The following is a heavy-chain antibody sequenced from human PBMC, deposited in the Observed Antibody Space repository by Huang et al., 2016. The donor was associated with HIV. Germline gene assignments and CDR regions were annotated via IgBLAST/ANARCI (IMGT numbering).Heavy chain of an antibody. CDR1: GKSVSAVA. D-gene: IGHD3-3*01. J-gene: IGHJ5*02. CDR2: LDAREGGT. CDR3: VTSRKTISGGRVGWFDP. V-gene: IGHV1-24*01. Sequence: QVQLVPFGAEVKKPGASVKVSCKVSGKSVSAVAMHGVRQAPGNGLEWMGGLDAREGGTGYPQKFQGRVSMTEDTSTDTAYMELSGLRSDDTAVYYCVTSRKTISGGRVGWFDPWGQGTLVTVSS.